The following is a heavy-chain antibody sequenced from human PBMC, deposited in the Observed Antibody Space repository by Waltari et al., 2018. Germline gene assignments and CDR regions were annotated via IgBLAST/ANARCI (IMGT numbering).Heavy chain of an antibody. CDR1: GFTFSSYG. V-gene: IGHV3-30*02. Sequence: QVQLVESGGGVVQPGGSLRLSCAASGFTFSSYGMHWVRQAPGKGLGWVEFIRYDGSNKYYADSVKGRFTISRDNSKNTLYLQMNSLRAEDTAVYYCAKETRGYYDSSGDFDYWGQGTLVTVSS. D-gene: IGHD3-22*01. J-gene: IGHJ4*02. CDR3: AKETRGYYDSSGDFDY. CDR2: IRYDGSNK.